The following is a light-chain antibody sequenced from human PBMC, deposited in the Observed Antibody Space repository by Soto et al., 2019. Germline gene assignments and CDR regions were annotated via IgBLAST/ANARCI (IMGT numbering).Light chain of an antibody. Sequence: EIVLTQSPATLSLSPGERATLSCRASQSVRHYLAWYQQKPGQAPRLLIYDASNRATGIPARFSGSGSGTDFTLTISSLEPEDFAVYYCQQRSNWLITVGQGTRLEIK. CDR1: QSVRHY. J-gene: IGKJ5*01. V-gene: IGKV3-11*01. CDR3: QQRSNWLIT. CDR2: DAS.